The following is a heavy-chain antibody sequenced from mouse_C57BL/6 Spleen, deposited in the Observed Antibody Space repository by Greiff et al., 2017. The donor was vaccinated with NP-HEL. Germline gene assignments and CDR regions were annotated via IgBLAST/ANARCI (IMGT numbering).Heavy chain of an antibody. CDR3: TRSSMVTTYFDY. CDR1: GYTFTDYE. D-gene: IGHD2-2*01. Sequence: QVQLQQSGAELVRPGASVTLSCKASGYTFTDYEMHWVKQTPVHGLEWIGAIDPETGGTAYNQKFKGKAILTADKSSSTAYMELRSLTSEDSAVYYCTRSSMVTTYFDYWGQGTTLTVSS. V-gene: IGHV1-15*01. CDR2: IDPETGGT. J-gene: IGHJ2*01.